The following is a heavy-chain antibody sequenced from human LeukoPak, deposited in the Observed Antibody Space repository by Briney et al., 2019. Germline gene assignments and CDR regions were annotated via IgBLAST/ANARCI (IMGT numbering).Heavy chain of an antibody. D-gene: IGHD3-10*01. CDR1: GGSISSYY. Sequence: ASETLSLTCTVSGGSISSYYWSWIRQPPGKGLEWIGYIYYSGSTNYNPSLKSRVTISVDTSKNQFSLKLSPVTAADTAVYYCARGARGVRDAFDIWGQGTMVTVSS. CDR3: ARGARGVRDAFDI. V-gene: IGHV4-59*01. J-gene: IGHJ3*02. CDR2: IYYSGST.